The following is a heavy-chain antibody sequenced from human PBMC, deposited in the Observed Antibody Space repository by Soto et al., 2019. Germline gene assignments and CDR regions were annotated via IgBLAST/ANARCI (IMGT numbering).Heavy chain of an antibody. Sequence: EVQLVESGGGLIQPGGSLRLSCAVSGFTVSNNYMSWVRQAPGKGLEGVSVIYSGGYTAYGDSVKGRFTISRDNSKNTLYPQRKSPGAPDRAVFYCAAGRGGGGYWGQGTLVTVSS. D-gene: IGHD3-10*01. CDR1: GFTVSNNY. CDR2: IYSGGYT. V-gene: IGHV3-53*01. CDR3: AAGRGGGGY. J-gene: IGHJ4*02.